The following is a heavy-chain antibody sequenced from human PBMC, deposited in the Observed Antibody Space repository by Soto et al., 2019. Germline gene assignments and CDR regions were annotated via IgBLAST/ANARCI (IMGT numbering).Heavy chain of an antibody. CDR3: ARGQRAGGSYSAFDI. CDR1: GGTLSSFA. D-gene: IGHD1-26*01. CDR2: IIPIFGTT. J-gene: IGHJ3*02. Sequence: SVKVSCKASGGTLSSFAISWVRQAPGQGLEWMGGIIPIFGTTNYAQKFQGRVTITADKSTSTAYMELSSLRSEDTAVYYCARGQRAGGSYSAFDIWGQGPMVTV. V-gene: IGHV1-69*06.